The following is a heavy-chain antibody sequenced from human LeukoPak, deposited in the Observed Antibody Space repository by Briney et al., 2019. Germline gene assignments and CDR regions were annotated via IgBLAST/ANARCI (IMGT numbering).Heavy chain of an antibody. CDR2: ISSGGDIT. CDR1: GLSFTPFV. Sequence: GGSLRLSCAASGLSFTPFVMSWVRQAPGKGPEWVSSISSGGDITFYADSVKGRFTISRDNSKNTLYLQMSSLRVEDTAVYYCARVRYFDFWGQGTLVTVSS. CDR3: ARVRYFDF. V-gene: IGHV3-23*01. J-gene: IGHJ4*02. D-gene: IGHD3-9*01.